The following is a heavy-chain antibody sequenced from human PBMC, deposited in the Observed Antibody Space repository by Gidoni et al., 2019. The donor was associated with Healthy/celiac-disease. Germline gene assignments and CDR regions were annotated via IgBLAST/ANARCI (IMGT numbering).Heavy chain of an antibody. J-gene: IGHJ6*02. CDR2: ISSRSSYI. D-gene: IGHD4-17*01. CDR3: ASIYGELSYYYYGMDV. Sequence: EVQLLESGGGLVKPGGSLRLSCAASGCTFSSYSKNWVRQAPGKGLEWVSSISSRSSYIYYADSVKGRFTISRDNAKNSLYLQMNSLRAEDTAVYYCASIYGELSYYYYGMDVWGQGTTVTVSS. V-gene: IGHV3-21*01. CDR1: GCTFSSYS.